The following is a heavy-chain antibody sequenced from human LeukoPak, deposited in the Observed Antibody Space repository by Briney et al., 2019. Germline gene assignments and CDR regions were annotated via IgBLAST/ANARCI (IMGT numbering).Heavy chain of an antibody. CDR1: GFTFNTYA. CDR2: IRGNGGTT. V-gene: IGHV3-23*01. Sequence: GGSLRLSCAASGFTFNTYAMSWVPQAPGKGLEWFSGIRGNGGTTYDGVSVKGRFTISRDNSKNTLYLQMNSLRAEDTAVNYGAKRGNGEKYCSGTTCHYYFDSWGQGTLVTVSS. J-gene: IGHJ4*02. CDR3: AKRGNGEKYCSGTTCHYYFDS. D-gene: IGHD2-2*01.